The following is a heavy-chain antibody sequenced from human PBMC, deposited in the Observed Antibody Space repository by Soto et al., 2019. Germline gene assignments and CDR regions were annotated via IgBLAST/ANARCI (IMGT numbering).Heavy chain of an antibody. J-gene: IGHJ6*02. Sequence: GGSLRLSCAASGFTFSSYAMSWVRQAPGKGLEWVSALSGSGDSTYYADSVKGRFTISRDNSKNTLYLQLNSLRAEDTAVYYCAKDLSYGWAASGTVDYYKYAMDVWGQGTTVTVSS. D-gene: IGHD6-13*01. CDR3: AKDLSYGWAASGTVDYYKYAMDV. CDR2: LSGSGDST. V-gene: IGHV3-23*01. CDR1: GFTFSSYA.